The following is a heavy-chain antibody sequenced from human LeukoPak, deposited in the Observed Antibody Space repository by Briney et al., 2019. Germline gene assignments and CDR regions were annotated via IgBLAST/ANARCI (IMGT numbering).Heavy chain of an antibody. J-gene: IGHJ4*02. CDR2: ISAYNGNT. CDR3: AWLDYYGSSGYPIFDY. CDR1: GYTFTSYG. Sequence: ASVKVSCKASGYTFTSYGIRWVRQAPGQGREWMGWISAYNGNTNYAHKLQGRVTMITVTSTSTAYMELRSLRSDDTAVYYCAWLDYYGSSGYPIFDYWGQGTLVTVSS. V-gene: IGHV1-18*01. D-gene: IGHD3-22*01.